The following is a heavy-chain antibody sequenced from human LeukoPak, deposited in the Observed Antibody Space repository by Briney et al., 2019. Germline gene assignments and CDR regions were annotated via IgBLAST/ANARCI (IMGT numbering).Heavy chain of an antibody. J-gene: IGHJ4*02. Sequence: ASVKVSCKASGYIFTNYGINWVRQAPGQGLEWMGWISAYNGNTKYTQKLQDRVTMTTDSSTSTAYMELKTLRSDDTVVYFCARAGYSRFVDDLDYWGQGTLVIVSS. CDR3: ARAGYSRFVDDLDY. CDR1: GYIFTNYG. V-gene: IGHV1-18*01. CDR2: ISAYNGNT. D-gene: IGHD1-26*01.